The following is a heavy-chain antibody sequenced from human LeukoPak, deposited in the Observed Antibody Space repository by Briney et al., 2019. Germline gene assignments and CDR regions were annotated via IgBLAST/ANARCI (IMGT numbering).Heavy chain of an antibody. V-gene: IGHV3-23*01. Sequence: GGSLRLSCAASGFSFSSYWMHWVRQAPGKGLEWVSAISGSGGSTYYADSVKGRFTISRDNSKNTLYLQMNSLRAEDTAVYYCAKDKGWGYSTYDYYGMDVWGQGTTVTVSS. CDR3: AKDKGWGYSTYDYYGMDV. CDR1: GFSFSSYW. CDR2: ISGSGGST. D-gene: IGHD1-26*01. J-gene: IGHJ6*02.